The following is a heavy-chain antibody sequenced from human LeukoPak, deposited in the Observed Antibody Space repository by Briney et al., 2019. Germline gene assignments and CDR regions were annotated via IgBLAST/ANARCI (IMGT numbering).Heavy chain of an antibody. CDR1: GGSISSGGYY. V-gene: IGHV4-31*03. J-gene: IGHJ2*01. CDR3: ARSVHYYDSSGYYPSYWYFDL. D-gene: IGHD3-22*01. Sequence: SETLSLTCTVSGGSISSGGYYWSWIRQHPGKGLEWIGYIYYSGSTYYNPSLKSRVTISVDTSKNQFSLKLSSVTAADTAVYYCARSVHYYDSSGYYPSYWYFDLWGRGTLVTVSS. CDR2: IYYSGST.